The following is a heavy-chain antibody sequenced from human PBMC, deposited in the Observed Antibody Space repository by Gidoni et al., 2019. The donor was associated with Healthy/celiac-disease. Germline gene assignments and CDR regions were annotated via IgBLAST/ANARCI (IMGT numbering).Heavy chain of an antibody. Sequence: EVQLLESGGGLVQPGGSLSLSCAASGFPFSSYAMSWVRPAPGKGLEWVSAISGSGGSTYYADSVKGRFTISRDNSKNTLYLQMNSLRAEDTAVYYCAKADCSGGSCYSSPWGQGTLVTVSS. CDR2: ISGSGGST. V-gene: IGHV3-23*01. J-gene: IGHJ5*02. CDR3: AKADCSGGSCYSSP. D-gene: IGHD2-15*01. CDR1: GFPFSSYA.